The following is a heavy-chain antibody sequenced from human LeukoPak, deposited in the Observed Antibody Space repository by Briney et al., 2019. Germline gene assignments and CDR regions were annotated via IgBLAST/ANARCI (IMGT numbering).Heavy chain of an antibody. Sequence: GGSLRLSCAASGFTFSNNAMSWVRQAPGKGLEWVSAISGSGGSTYYADFVKGRFTISRDNSKNTLYVQMNSLRAEDTALYYCAKEGSTMVRVSTVGFDLWGQGTLVTVSS. D-gene: IGHD4/OR15-4a*01. V-gene: IGHV3-23*01. CDR3: AKEGSTMVRVSTVGFDL. J-gene: IGHJ3*01. CDR1: GFTFSNNA. CDR2: ISGSGGST.